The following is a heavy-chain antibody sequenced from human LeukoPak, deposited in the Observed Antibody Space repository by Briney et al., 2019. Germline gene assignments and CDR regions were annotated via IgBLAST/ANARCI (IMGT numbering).Heavy chain of an antibody. CDR3: ASGGYTFGYDYYFDY. Sequence: PGGSLRLSCAASGFTFSTYWMHWVRQAPGKGLVWVSRIDHDGINTYYADSVKGRFTISRDNAKNTLYLRMNSLRAEDTAVYYCASGGYTFGYDYYFDYWGQGALVTVSS. J-gene: IGHJ4*02. CDR1: GFTFSTYW. D-gene: IGHD5-12*01. V-gene: IGHV3-74*01. CDR2: IDHDGINT.